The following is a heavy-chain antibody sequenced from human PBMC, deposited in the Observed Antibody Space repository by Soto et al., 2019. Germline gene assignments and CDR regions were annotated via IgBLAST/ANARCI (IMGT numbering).Heavy chain of an antibody. CDR1: GGSFSGYY. J-gene: IGHJ5*02. CDR2: INHSGST. V-gene: IGHV4-34*01. D-gene: IGHD5-18*01. CDR3: AGRSGYSYGTGGTYNWFDP. Sequence: SSETLSLTCAVYGGSFSGYYWSWIRQPPGKGLEWIGEINHSGSTNYNPSLKSRVTISVDTSKNQFSLKLSSVTAADTAVYYCAGRSGYSYGTGGTYNWFDPWGQGTLVTVSS.